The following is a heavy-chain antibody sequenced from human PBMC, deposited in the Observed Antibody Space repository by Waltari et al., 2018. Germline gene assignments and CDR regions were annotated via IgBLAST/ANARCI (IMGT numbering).Heavy chain of an antibody. CDR3: ARVLRGRSRGDDAFDI. D-gene: IGHD3-16*01. Sequence: QVQLVQSGAEVKKPGASVKVSCKASGYTFTSYDINWVRQATGQGLEWMGWMNPNSGNKGYAQKFQGRVTSTRNTSISTAYMELSSLRSEDTAVYYCARVLRGRSRGDDAFDIWGQGTMVTVSS. J-gene: IGHJ3*02. V-gene: IGHV1-8*03. CDR1: GYTFTSYD. CDR2: MNPNSGNK.